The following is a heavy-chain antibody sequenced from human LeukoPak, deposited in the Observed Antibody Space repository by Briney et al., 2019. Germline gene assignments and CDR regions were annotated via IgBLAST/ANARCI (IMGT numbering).Heavy chain of an antibody. D-gene: IGHD2-15*01. CDR1: SGSVRSNYYS. CDR2: LDDSGNT. J-gene: IGHJ5*02. Sequence: PSETLSLTCSVSSGSVRSNYYSWARIRQAPGKGLEWVGGLDDSGNTYYNPSLKSRLTMSVDTSKNHFSLNLKSVAAADTSVYYCARRLRIGAAEWFDPWGRGIMVTVSS. V-gene: IGHV4-39*02. CDR3: ARRLRIGAAEWFDP.